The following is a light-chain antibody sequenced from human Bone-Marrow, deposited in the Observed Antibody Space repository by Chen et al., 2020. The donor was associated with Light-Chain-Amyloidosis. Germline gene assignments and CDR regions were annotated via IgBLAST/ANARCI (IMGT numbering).Light chain of an antibody. V-gene: IGLV3-21*02. J-gene: IGLJ3*02. CDR1: NIGSTS. Sequence: SYVLTQPSSVSVAPGQTATLACGGNNIGSTSVHWYQQTPGQAPLLVVYDASDRPSGIPERLSGSNAGNTATLTISRVEAGDEADYDCQVWDRSSDRPVFGGGTQLTVL. CDR3: QVWDRSSDRPV. CDR2: DAS.